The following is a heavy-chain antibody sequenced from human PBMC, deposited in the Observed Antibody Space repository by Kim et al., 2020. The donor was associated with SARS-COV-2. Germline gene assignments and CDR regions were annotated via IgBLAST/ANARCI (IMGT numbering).Heavy chain of an antibody. J-gene: IGHJ4*02. D-gene: IGHD3-22*01. CDR3: ARVVVITPDFDY. V-gene: IGHV4-4*08. Sequence: NPAPKGRVTISVDTSKNQFSLKLSSVTAADTAVYYCARVVVITPDFDYWGQGTLVTVSS.